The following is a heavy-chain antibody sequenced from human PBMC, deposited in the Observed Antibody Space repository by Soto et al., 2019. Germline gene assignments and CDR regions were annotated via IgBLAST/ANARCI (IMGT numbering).Heavy chain of an antibody. CDR2: IIPMFGIG. J-gene: IGHJ6*01. CDR1: GGSFSKYG. Sequence: QVQLVQSGAEVKMPGSSVRVSCKASGGSFSKYGISWVRQAPGQGLEWMGGIIPMFGIGNYAEKFLGRVKITADESTSTSHMELSSLRPEHTDVYFCARGYRENYYSAMDVWGQGTTVNDSS. CDR3: ARGYRENYYSAMDV. V-gene: IGHV1-69*01. D-gene: IGHD5-12*01.